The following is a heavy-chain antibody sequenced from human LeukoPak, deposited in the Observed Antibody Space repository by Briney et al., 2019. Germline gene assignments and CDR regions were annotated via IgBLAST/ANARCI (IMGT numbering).Heavy chain of an antibody. D-gene: IGHD2-2*01. V-gene: IGHV1-2*02. J-gene: IGHJ4*02. CDR1: GYTFTGYY. Sequence: ASVKVSCKASGYTFTGYYMHWVRQAPGQGLEWMGWINPNSGGTNYAQKFQGRVTMTRDTSISTAYMELSRLRSDDTAVYYCARDSWRDDIVVVPAAHFDYWGQGTLVTVSS. CDR3: ARDSWRDDIVVVPAAHFDY. CDR2: INPNSGGT.